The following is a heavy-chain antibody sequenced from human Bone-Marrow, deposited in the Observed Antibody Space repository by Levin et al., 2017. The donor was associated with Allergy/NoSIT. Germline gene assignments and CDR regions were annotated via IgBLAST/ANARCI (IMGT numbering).Heavy chain of an antibody. D-gene: IGHD2-2*01. J-gene: IGHJ2*01. Sequence: SETLSLTCTVSGGSISSSSYYWGWIRQPPGKGLEWIGSIYYSGSTYYNPSLKSRVTISVDTSKNQFSLKLSSVTAADTAVYYCARPGCSSTSCYRGSYFDLWGRGTLVTVSS. V-gene: IGHV4-39*01. CDR1: GGSISSSSYY. CDR3: ARPGCSSTSCYRGSYFDL. CDR2: IYYSGST.